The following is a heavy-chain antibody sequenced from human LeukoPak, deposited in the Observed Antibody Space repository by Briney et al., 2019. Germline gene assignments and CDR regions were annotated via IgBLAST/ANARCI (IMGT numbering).Heavy chain of an antibody. V-gene: IGHV3-66*01. CDR3: ARDPGGVSGRFDP. J-gene: IGHJ5*02. CDR1: GFTVSSNY. D-gene: IGHD3-10*01. CDR2: IYSGGST. Sequence: PGGSLRLSCAASGFTVSSNYMSWVRQAPGKGLEWVSVIYSGGSTYYADSVKGRFTISRDNSKNTLYLQMNSLRAEDTAVYYCARDPGGVSGRFDPWGQGTLVTVSS.